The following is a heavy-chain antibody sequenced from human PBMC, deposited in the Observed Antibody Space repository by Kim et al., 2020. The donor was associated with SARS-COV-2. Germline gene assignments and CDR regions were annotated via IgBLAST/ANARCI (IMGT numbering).Heavy chain of an antibody. Sequence: SETLSLTCAVYGGSFSGYYWSWIRQPPGKGLEWIGEINHSGSTNYNPSLKSRVTISVDTSKNQFSLKLSSVTAADTAVYYCARGTGGITMIVVVKPYYYYGMDVWSQGTTVTVS. CDR1: GGSFSGYY. J-gene: IGHJ6*02. CDR2: INHSGST. D-gene: IGHD3-22*01. CDR3: ARGTGGITMIVVVKPYYYYGMDV. V-gene: IGHV4-34*01.